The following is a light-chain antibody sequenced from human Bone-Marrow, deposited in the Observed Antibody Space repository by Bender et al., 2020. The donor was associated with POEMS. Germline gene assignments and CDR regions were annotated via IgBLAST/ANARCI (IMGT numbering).Light chain of an antibody. CDR2: KDN. V-gene: IGLV3-25*03. J-gene: IGLJ3*02. Sequence: SYELTQPPSVSVSPGQTARITCSGDALPKKYAYWYQQKSGQAPIVVIYKDNERPSGIPERFSASTSGTTVTLTITEVQAEDEAAYFCQSADGSGIWVFGGGTKLTVL. CDR3: QSADGSGIWV. CDR1: ALPKKY.